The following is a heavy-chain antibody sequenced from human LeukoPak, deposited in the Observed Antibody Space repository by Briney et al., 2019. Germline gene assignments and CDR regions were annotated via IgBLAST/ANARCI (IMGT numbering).Heavy chain of an antibody. V-gene: IGHV4-39*07. CDR3: ATLPEGTGYFDS. J-gene: IGHJ4*02. Sequence: SETLSLTCTVSGDSISSRNYYWGWIRQPPGKGPEWIGGMYYTGSTYYNPSLKSRVSISIDTSKNQFSLKLSSVTAADTAVYYCATLPEGTGYFDSWGRGSLVTVSS. CDR2: MYYTGST. D-gene: IGHD2-8*02. CDR1: GDSISSRNYY.